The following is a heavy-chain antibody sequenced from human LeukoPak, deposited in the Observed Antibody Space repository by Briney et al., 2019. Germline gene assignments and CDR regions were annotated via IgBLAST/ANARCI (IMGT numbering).Heavy chain of an antibody. J-gene: IGHJ6*02. CDR3: AREDPQTRVPEGLDV. CDR2: IYFTGTT. V-gene: IGHV4-59*01. CDR1: GGSIGSYY. D-gene: IGHD4/OR15-4a*01. Sequence: SETLSLTCAVSGGSIGSYYWSWLRQPPGRALEWIGYIYFTGTTNYNPSLKSRVTISVDTSRNQFSPSLTSVTAADTAVYYCAREDPQTRVPEGLDVWGQGTTVTVS.